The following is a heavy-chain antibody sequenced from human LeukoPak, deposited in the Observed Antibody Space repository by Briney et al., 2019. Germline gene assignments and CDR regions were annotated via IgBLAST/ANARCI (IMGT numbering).Heavy chain of an antibody. Sequence: PSETLSLTCTVSGGSISSYYWSWIRQPPGKGLEWIGYIYYSGSTNYNPSLKSRVTISVDTSKNQFSLKLSSVTAADTAVYYCARGRFLEWLLPFDYWGQGTLVTVSS. CDR3: ARGRFLEWLLPFDY. CDR1: GGSISSYY. J-gene: IGHJ4*02. D-gene: IGHD3-3*01. CDR2: IYYSGST. V-gene: IGHV4-59*01.